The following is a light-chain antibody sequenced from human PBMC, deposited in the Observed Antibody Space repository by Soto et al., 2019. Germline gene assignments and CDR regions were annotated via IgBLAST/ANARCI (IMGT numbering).Light chain of an antibody. J-gene: IGKJ4*01. CDR1: QSISSY. CDR2: AAS. V-gene: IGKV1-39*01. CDR3: QQSSSTVLS. Sequence: DIQMTQSPSSLSASVGDRVTITCRASQSISSYLNWYQQKPVKAPKLLIYAASSLQGGVPSRFSGSGSGTDFTLTISSLQREDCAIYYCQQSSSTVLSFGGGTKVEIK.